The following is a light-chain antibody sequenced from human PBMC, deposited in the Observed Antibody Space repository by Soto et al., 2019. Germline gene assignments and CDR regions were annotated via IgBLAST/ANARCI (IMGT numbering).Light chain of an antibody. CDR3: SSYTTSSTVI. J-gene: IGLJ2*01. V-gene: IGLV2-14*03. CDR1: SSDVGGYDY. Sequence: QSALTQPASVSGSPGQSITISCTGTSSDVGGYDYVSWYQQHPGKAPKLMIYDVTNRPSGDSNRFSGSKSGNTASLTISGLQAEDEAGYYCSSYTTSSTVIFGGGTKLTVL. CDR2: DVT.